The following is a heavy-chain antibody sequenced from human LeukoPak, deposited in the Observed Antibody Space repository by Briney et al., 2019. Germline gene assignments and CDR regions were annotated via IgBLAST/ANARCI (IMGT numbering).Heavy chain of an antibody. V-gene: IGHV3-20*04. CDR2: INWNGAWT. Sequence: GGSLRLSCAASGFKFDDYGMSWVRQAPGKGLEWVCDINWNGAWTGYADSVKGRFTISRDNAKNSLYLQMNSLRAEDTALYYCAGYYYDSSRGFDLWGQGTLVIVSS. D-gene: IGHD3-22*01. J-gene: IGHJ5*02. CDR1: GFKFDDYG. CDR3: AGYYYDSSRGFDL.